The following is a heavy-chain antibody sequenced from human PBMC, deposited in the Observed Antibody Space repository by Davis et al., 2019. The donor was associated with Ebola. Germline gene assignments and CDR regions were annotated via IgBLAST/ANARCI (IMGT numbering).Heavy chain of an antibody. J-gene: IGHJ3*02. V-gene: IGHV3-9*01. CDR2: ISWNSGTI. CDR3: GRNQLGVIGFDI. D-gene: IGHD3-10*01. Sequence: SLKISCAASGFTFDDYAMHWVRQAPGQGLEWVSGISWNSGTIGYADSVKGRFTISRDNAKNSLYLQINSLRAEDTAVYYCGRNQLGVIGFDIWGQGTKVTVSS. CDR1: GFTFDDYA.